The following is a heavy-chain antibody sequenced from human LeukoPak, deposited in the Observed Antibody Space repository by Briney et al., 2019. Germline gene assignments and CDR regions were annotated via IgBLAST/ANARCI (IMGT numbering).Heavy chain of an antibody. D-gene: IGHD6-6*01. CDR2: ISAYNGNT. Sequence: SVKVSCKASGYTFTSYGISWVRQAPGQGLEWMGWISAYNGNTNYAQKLQGRVTMTTDTSTSTAYMELRSLRSDDTAVYYCARALGSLRSSSGAFDIWGQGTMVTVSS. J-gene: IGHJ3*02. CDR1: GYTFTSYG. V-gene: IGHV1-18*01. CDR3: ARALGSLRSSSGAFDI.